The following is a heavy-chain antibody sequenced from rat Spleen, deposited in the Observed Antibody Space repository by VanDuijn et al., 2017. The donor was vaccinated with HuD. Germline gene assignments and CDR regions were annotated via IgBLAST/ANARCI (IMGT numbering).Heavy chain of an antibody. J-gene: IGHJ3*01. CDR3: ARLGTEAIGNWFSY. CDR1: GFTFSDYN. V-gene: IGHV5-7*01. Sequence: EVQLVESGGGLVQPGRSLKLSCAASGFTFSDYNMAWVRQAPKKGLEWVATISYDGSSTYYRDSVKGRFPISRDNDKGTLYLQMGSLGAGDTATYYCARLGTEAIGNWFSYWGQGTLVTVSS. CDR2: ISYDGSST. D-gene: IGHD1-11*01.